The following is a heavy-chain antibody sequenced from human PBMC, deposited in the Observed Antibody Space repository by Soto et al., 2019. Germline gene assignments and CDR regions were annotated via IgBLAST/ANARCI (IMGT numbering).Heavy chain of an antibody. Sequence: GGSLRLSCAASGFTFSDYSMSWVRQAPGKGLEYVSGISSNGDSTYYADSVKGRFTISRDNSKNTLYLQMSSLRAVDTAVYYCVHPRSTVQIPPTWGQGTLVTVSS. CDR3: VHPRSTVQIPPT. CDR2: ISSNGDST. CDR1: GFTFSDYS. V-gene: IGHV3-64D*06. J-gene: IGHJ5*02. D-gene: IGHD4-17*01.